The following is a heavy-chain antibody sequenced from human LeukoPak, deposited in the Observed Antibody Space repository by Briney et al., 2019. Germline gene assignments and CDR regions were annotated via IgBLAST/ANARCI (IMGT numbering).Heavy chain of an antibody. CDR2: ISSSSSSI. J-gene: IGHJ4*02. Sequence: GGSLRLSCAASGFTFSSYSMNWVRQAPGKGLEWVSSISSSSSSIYYADSVKCRFTISRDNAKNSLYLQINTLKAQDTAVYYCARGVRGVADTPFDYWGQGTLVTVSS. D-gene: IGHD2-15*01. CDR3: ARGVRGVADTPFDY. CDR1: GFTFSSYS. V-gene: IGHV3-21*01.